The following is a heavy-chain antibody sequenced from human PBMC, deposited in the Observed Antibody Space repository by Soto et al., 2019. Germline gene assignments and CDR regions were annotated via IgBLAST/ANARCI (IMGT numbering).Heavy chain of an antibody. V-gene: IGHV1-2*04. J-gene: IGHJ2*01. CDR3: ARGVAVPTAVSWDVEL. Sequence: QMQLVQSGAEVKPPGASVKVSCKASGYSFTGYYLHWVRQAPGQGLEWMGWINPNSGATNYVQKFQGWLTMARDTSISTAYMELRRLRSDDTAVYYCARGVAVPTAVSWDVELWGRGTLVTVSS. CDR2: INPNSGAT. CDR1: GYSFTGYY. D-gene: IGHD2-2*01.